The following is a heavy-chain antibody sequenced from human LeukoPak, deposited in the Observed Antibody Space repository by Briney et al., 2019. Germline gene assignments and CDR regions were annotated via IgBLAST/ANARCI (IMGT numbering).Heavy chain of an antibody. CDR3: AKGSTNFLIAVAGVDY. J-gene: IGHJ4*02. V-gene: IGHV3-23*01. CDR1: GFTFSSYA. CDR2: ISGSGGST. Sequence: GGSLRLSCAASGFTFSSYAMSWVRQAPGKGLEWVSAISGSGGSTYYADSVKGRFTISRDNSKNTLYLQMNSLRAEDTAVYYCAKGSTNFLIAVAGVDYWGQGTLVTVSS. D-gene: IGHD6-19*01.